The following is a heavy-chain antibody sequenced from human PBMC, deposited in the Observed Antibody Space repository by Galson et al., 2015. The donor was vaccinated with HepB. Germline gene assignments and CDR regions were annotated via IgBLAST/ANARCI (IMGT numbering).Heavy chain of an antibody. CDR1: GFSLSTSGMC. D-gene: IGHD3-10*01. V-gene: IGHV2-70*11. CDR3: ARIFYGSGPWDYYYGMDV. CDR2: IDWDDDK. Sequence: PALVKPTQTLTLTCTFSGFSLSTSGMCVSWIRQPPGKALEWLARIDWDDDKYYSTSLKTRLTISKDTSKNQVVLTMTNMDPVDTATYYCARIFYGSGPWDYYYGMDVWGQGTTVTVSS. J-gene: IGHJ6*02.